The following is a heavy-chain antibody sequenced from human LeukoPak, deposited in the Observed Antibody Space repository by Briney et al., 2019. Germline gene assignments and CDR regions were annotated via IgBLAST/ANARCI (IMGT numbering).Heavy chain of an antibody. V-gene: IGHV4-4*07. CDR3: ARSRYSSSWYPPPYNWFDP. J-gene: IGHJ5*02. CDR1: GGSISSYY. D-gene: IGHD6-13*01. Sequence: SETLSLTCTISGGSISSYYWSWIRQPAGKGLEWIGRIYTSGSTNYNPSLKSRVTMSVDTSKDQFSLKLSSVTAADTAVYYCARSRYSSSWYPPPYNWFDPWGQGTLVTVSS. CDR2: IYTSGST.